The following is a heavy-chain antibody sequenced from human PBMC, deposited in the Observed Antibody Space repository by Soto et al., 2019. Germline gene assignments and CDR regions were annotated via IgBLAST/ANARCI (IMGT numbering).Heavy chain of an antibody. CDR2: IRSKAYGGTT. V-gene: IGHV3-49*04. J-gene: IGHJ4*02. D-gene: IGHD6-19*01. CDR3: TRELAVAPDVGYFDY. Sequence: SLRLSCTASGFTFGDYAMSWVRQAPGKGLEWVGFIRSKAYGGTTEYAASVKGRFTISRDDSKSIAYLQMNSLKTEDTAVYYCTRELAVAPDVGYFDYWGQGTLVTAPQ. CDR1: GFTFGDYA.